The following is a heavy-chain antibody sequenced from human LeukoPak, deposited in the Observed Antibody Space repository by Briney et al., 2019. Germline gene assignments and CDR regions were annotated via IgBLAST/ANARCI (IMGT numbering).Heavy chain of an antibody. CDR2: IYHSGST. D-gene: IGHD1-26*01. Sequence: SETLSLTCTVSGGSISSASYHWGWIRQPPGKGLEWIGSIYHSGSTYYNPSLKSRVTISVDTSKNQFSLKLSSVTAADTAVYYCARDRGPGATPTYWGQGTLVTVSS. V-gene: IGHV4-39*07. CDR3: ARDRGPGATPTY. CDR1: GGSISSASYH. J-gene: IGHJ4*02.